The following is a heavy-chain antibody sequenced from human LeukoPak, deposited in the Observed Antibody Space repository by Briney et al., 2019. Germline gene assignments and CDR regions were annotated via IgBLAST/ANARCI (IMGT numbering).Heavy chain of an antibody. CDR1: SGTISTSSHY. CDR3: ARDESPLDAFDI. CDR2: IYHSGST. Sequence: PSETLSLTCSVSSGTISTSSHYWAWIRQPPGKGLEWIGYIYHSGSTYYNPSLKSRVTISVDRSKNQFSLKLSSVTAADTAVYYCARDESPLDAFDIWGQGTMVTVSS. J-gene: IGHJ3*02. V-gene: IGHV4-39*07.